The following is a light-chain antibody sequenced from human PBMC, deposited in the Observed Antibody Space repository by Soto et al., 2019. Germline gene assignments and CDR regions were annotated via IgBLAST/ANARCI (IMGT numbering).Light chain of an antibody. CDR2: DVS. Sequence: QSALTQPASVTGSPGQSITISCTGTSSDVGGYDYVSWYQQHPGKAPKLMIYDVSNRPSGVSNRFSASKSGNTASLTISGLQPEDEADYYCTSYTSSSTPYVFGTGTKVTVL. CDR3: TSYTSSSTPYV. V-gene: IGLV2-14*03. CDR1: SSDVGGYDY. J-gene: IGLJ1*01.